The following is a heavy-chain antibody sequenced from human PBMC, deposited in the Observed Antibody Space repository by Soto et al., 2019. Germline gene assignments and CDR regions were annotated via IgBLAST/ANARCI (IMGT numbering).Heavy chain of an antibody. CDR2: ISSSSSYI. J-gene: IGHJ3*02. CDR1: GFTFSSYS. Sequence: EVQLVESGGGLVKPGGSLRLSCAASGFTFSSYSMNWVRQAPGKGLEWVSSISSSSSYIYYADSVKGRFTISRDNAKSSLYLQMNSLGAEDTAVYYCERATGPFDAFDIWGQGTMVTVSS. CDR3: ERATGPFDAFDI. V-gene: IGHV3-21*01. D-gene: IGHD1-1*01.